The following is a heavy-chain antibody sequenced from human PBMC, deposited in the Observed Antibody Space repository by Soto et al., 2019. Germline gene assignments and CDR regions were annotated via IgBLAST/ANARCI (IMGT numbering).Heavy chain of an antibody. CDR3: TSNPMVRGALYYFDY. Sequence: GGSLRLSCAASGFTFSGSAMHWVRQASGKGLEWVGRIRSKANSYATAYAASVKGRFTISRDDSKNTAYLQMNSLKTEDTAVYYCTSNPMVRGALYYFDYWGQGTLVTVSP. J-gene: IGHJ4*02. D-gene: IGHD3-10*01. CDR2: IRSKANSYAT. CDR1: GFTFSGSA. V-gene: IGHV3-73*01.